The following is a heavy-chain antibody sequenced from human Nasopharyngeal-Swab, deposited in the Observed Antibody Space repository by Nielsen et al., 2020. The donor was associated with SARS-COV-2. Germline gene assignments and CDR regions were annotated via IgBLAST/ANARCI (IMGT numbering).Heavy chain of an antibody. V-gene: IGHV3-48*03. D-gene: IGHD2-15*01. J-gene: IGHJ2*01. Sequence: GGSLRLSCAASGFTFSSYEMNWVRQAPGKGLEWVSYISSSGSTIYYADSVKGRFTISRDNAKNSLYLQMNSLRAEDTALYYCAKGYCSGGSCYSGFPYWYFDLWGRGTLVTVSS. CDR3: AKGYCSGGSCYSGFPYWYFDL. CDR2: ISSSGSTI. CDR1: GFTFSSYE.